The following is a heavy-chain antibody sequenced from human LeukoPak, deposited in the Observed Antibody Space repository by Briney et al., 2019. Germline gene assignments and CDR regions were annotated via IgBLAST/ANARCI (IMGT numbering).Heavy chain of an antibody. CDR1: GGXISSSY. Sequence: PSETLSLTCTVSGGXISSSYWSWIRQPPGKGLEWIGHIYNSGSDNYNPSLESRVTISVDTSKSQFSLKLSSVTAADTAVYYCARDMVDRDMVKSLGWFDPWGQGTLVTVSS. CDR3: ARDMVDRDMVKSLGWFDP. J-gene: IGHJ5*02. D-gene: IGHD5-18*01. V-gene: IGHV4-59*01. CDR2: IYNSGSD.